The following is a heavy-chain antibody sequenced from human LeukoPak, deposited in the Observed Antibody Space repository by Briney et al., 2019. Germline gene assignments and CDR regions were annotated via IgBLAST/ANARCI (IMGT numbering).Heavy chain of an antibody. CDR1: GYAFTSYA. Sequence: ASVKVSCKASGYAFTSYAMHWVRQAPGRRLEWMGWINAGNGNTKYSQKFQGRVTITRDTSASTAYMELSSLRSEDTAVYYCARAGVVARNWFDPWGQGTLVTVSS. CDR3: ARAGVVARNWFDP. J-gene: IGHJ5*02. V-gene: IGHV1-3*01. D-gene: IGHD3-16*02. CDR2: INAGNGNT.